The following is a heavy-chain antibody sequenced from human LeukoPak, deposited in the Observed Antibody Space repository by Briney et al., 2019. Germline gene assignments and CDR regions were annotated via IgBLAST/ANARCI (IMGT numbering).Heavy chain of an antibody. Sequence: SETLSLTCAVYGGSFSGYYWSWIRQPPGKGLEWIGEINHSGSTNYNPSLKSRVTISVDTSKNQFSLKLSSVTAADTAVYYCARVWELLGGLNAFDIWGQGTMVTVSS. D-gene: IGHD1-26*01. V-gene: IGHV4-34*01. J-gene: IGHJ3*02. CDR1: GGSFSGYY. CDR3: ARVWELLGGLNAFDI. CDR2: INHSGST.